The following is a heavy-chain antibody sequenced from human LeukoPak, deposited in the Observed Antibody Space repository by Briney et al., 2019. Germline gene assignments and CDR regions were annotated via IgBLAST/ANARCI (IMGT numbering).Heavy chain of an antibody. J-gene: IGHJ3*02. CDR2: NYYSGST. CDR1: GGSISSGGYY. Sequence: SETLSLTCTVSGGSISSGGYYWSWIRQHPGKGLEWIGYNYYSGSTYYNPSLKSRVTISVDTSKNQFSLKLSSVTAADTAVYYCARDRRTGTTAFDIWGQGTMVTVSS. CDR3: ARDRRTGTTAFDI. V-gene: IGHV4-31*03. D-gene: IGHD1-7*01.